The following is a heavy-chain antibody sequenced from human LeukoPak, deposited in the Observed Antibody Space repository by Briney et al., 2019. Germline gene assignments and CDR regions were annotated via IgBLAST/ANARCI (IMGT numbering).Heavy chain of an antibody. V-gene: IGHV6-1*01. CDR3: ARDRGYGRVLANRFAFDV. CDR2: TYYRSKWYN. CDR1: GDSVSGNSAT. Sequence: SQTLSLTCAISGDSVSGNSATWTWIRQSPSRGLEWLGRTYYRSKWYNDYALSVESRITINPDTSKNQFSLHLNSVTPEDTAVYYCARDRGYGRVLANRFAFDVWGQGTMVTVSS. J-gene: IGHJ3*01. D-gene: IGHD4-17*01.